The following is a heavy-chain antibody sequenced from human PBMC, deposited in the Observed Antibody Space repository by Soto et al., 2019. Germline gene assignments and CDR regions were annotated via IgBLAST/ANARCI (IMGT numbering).Heavy chain of an antibody. D-gene: IGHD2-8*01. V-gene: IGHV3-30*18. CDR3: AKSPLGYCTNGVCPYYFDY. CDR2: ISYDGSNK. Sequence: QVQLVESGGGVVQPGRSLRLSCAASGFTFSSYGMHWVRQAPGKGLEWVAVISYDGSNKYYADSVKRRFTISRDNSKNPLYLQMNSLRAEETAVYYCAKSPLGYCTNGVCPYYFDYWGQGTLVTVSS. CDR1: GFTFSSYG. J-gene: IGHJ4*02.